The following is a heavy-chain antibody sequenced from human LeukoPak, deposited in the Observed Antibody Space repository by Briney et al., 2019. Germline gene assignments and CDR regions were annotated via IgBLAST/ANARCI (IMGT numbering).Heavy chain of an antibody. D-gene: IGHD2-15*01. V-gene: IGHV3-23*01. Sequence: GGSLRLSCAASGFTFSSYAMSWVRQAPGKGLEWVSAISGSGGSTYYADSVKGRFTVSRDNSKNTLYLQMNSLRAEDTAVYYCAKVGHNSWDFDYWGQGTLVTVSS. CDR3: AKVGHNSWDFDY. CDR1: GFTFSSYA. J-gene: IGHJ4*02. CDR2: ISGSGGST.